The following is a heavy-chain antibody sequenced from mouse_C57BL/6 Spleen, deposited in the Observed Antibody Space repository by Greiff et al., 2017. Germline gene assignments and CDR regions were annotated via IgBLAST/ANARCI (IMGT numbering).Heavy chain of an antibody. V-gene: IGHV1-26*01. CDR2: INPNNGGT. CDR3: ASRGYGSSYFDY. CDR1: GYTFTDYY. D-gene: IGHD1-1*01. J-gene: IGHJ2*01. Sequence: EVQLQPSGPELVKPGASVTISCKASGYTFTDYYMNWVKQSHGKSLEWIGDINPNNGGTSYNQKFKGKATLTVDKSSSTAYMELRSLTSEDSAVYYCASRGYGSSYFDYWGQGTTLTVSS.